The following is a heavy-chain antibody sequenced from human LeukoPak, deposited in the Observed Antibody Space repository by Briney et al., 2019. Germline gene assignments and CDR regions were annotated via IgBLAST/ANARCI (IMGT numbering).Heavy chain of an antibody. J-gene: IGHJ6*03. CDR2: INHGGST. CDR1: GGSFSGYY. V-gene: IGHV4-34*01. D-gene: IGHD3-9*01. Sequence: SETLSLTCAVYGGSFSGYYWSWIRQPPGKGLEWIGKINHGGSTTYNPSLKSRLTISVDMSRNQFSLELSSVTAADTAVYYCARVVGERYFDRVLERQSNYYYYMDVWGKGTTVTISS. CDR3: ARVVGERYFDRVLERQSNYYYYMDV.